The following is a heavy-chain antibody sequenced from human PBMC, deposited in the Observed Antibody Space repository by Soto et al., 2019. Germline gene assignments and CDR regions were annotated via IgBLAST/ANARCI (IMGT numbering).Heavy chain of an antibody. CDR2: INPNSGGT. Sequence: ASVKVSCKASGYTFTGYYMHWVRQAPGQGLEWMGWINPNSGGTNYAQKFQGWVTMTRDTSISTAYMELSRLRSDDTAVYYCARGGSLWFGELSAYYYGMGVWGQGPTVTVSS. V-gene: IGHV1-2*04. D-gene: IGHD3-10*01. CDR3: ARGGSLWFGELSAYYYGMGV. CDR1: GYTFTGYY. J-gene: IGHJ6*02.